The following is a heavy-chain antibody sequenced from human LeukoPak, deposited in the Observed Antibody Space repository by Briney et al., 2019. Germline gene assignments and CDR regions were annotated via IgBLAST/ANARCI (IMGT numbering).Heavy chain of an antibody. D-gene: IGHD3-10*01. CDR2: SNPNSGGT. V-gene: IGHV1-2*02. CDR3: ARSSLTMVRGVTTWFDP. CDR1: GYTFTSNY. Sequence: SVKLSFKASGYTFTSNYMHWVRHPPGQGLGWVGWSNPNSGGTNYAQKFQGRVTMTRDTSIITAYMELSRLTSDDTAVYYCARSSLTMVRGVTTWFDPWGQGTLVNVSS. J-gene: IGHJ5*02.